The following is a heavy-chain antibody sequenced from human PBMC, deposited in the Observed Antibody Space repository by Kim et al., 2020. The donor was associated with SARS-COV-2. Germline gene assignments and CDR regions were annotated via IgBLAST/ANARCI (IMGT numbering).Heavy chain of an antibody. CDR2: VSGSGSGT. D-gene: IGHD1-7*01. Sequence: GGSLRLSCAASGFTFRNSAMSWVRQAPGKGLEWVSGVSGSGSGTYYADSVKGRLTISRDNSKNILYLQMNNLRAEDTAVYYCAKHLHVTSVNFYWYFELWGRGTLVAVSS. CDR3: AKHLHVTSVNFYWYFEL. V-gene: IGHV3-23*05. CDR1: GFTFRNSA. J-gene: IGHJ2*01.